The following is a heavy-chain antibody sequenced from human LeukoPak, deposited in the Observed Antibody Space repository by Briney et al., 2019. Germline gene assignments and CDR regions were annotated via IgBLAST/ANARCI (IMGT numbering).Heavy chain of an antibody. J-gene: IGHJ4*02. Sequence: QPGGSLTLSCAASGFTFSSYEMNWVRQAPGKGLEWVSYISSSGSTIYYADSVKGRLTISRDNAKNSLYLQMNSLRAEDTAVYYCARVRIAARVFDYWGQGTLVTVSS. CDR2: ISSSGSTI. CDR3: ARVRIAARVFDY. D-gene: IGHD6-6*01. CDR1: GFTFSSYE. V-gene: IGHV3-48*03.